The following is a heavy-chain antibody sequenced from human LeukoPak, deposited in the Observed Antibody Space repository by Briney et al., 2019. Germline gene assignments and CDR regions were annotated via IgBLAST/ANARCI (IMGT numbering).Heavy chain of an antibody. J-gene: IGHJ5*02. D-gene: IGHD2-15*01. Sequence: GGSLRLSCAASGFTFSSYGMHWVRQAPGKGLEWVAVISYDGSNKYYADSVKGRFTISRDNSKNTLYLQMNTLRPEDTAVYYCAREESARRIRALHPWGQGTLVTVSA. CDR3: AREESARRIRALHP. V-gene: IGHV3-30*03. CDR2: ISYDGSNK. CDR1: GFTFSSYG.